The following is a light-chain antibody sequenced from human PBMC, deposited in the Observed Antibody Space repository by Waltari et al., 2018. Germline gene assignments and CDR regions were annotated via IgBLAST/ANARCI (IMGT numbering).Light chain of an antibody. CDR3: GSYTLINTLVV. CDR2: GVS. V-gene: IGLV2-14*01. CDR1: SSDVGGYNY. Sequence: QSALTQPASVSGSPGQSITISCTGTSSDVGGYNYVSWYQQNPGKAPKLITYGVSNRPSGVSARFSGSKSGNTASLTVSGLQAEDEAYYYCGSYTLINTLVVFGGGTKVTVL. J-gene: IGLJ3*02.